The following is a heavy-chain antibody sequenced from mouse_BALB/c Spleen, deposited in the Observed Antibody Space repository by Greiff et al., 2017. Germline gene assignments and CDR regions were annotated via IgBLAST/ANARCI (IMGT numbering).Heavy chain of an antibody. J-gene: IGHJ1*01. V-gene: IGHV1-9*01. CDR1: GYTFSSYW. CDR3: ARRGLGRDWYFDV. CDR2: ILPGSGST. Sequence: VQRVESGAELMKPGASVKISCKATGYTFSSYWIEWVKQRPGHGLEWIGEILPGSGSTNYNEKFKGKATFTADTSSNTAYMQLSSLTSEDSAVYYCARRGLGRDWYFDVWGAGTTVTVSS. D-gene: IGHD4-1*01.